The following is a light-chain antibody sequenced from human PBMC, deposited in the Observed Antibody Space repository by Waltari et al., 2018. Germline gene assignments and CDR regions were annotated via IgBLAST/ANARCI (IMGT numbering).Light chain of an antibody. J-gene: IGLJ2*01. Sequence: QSALTQPPSASGSPGQSVTIPCTRTITDVGGSHYVSWDQQHPGKAPKLIIDEVNKRPSGIPDRFSASKSGNTASLTVSGLQADDDADYYCSSYAGINNPVFGGGTRLTVL. V-gene: IGLV2-8*01. CDR1: ITDVGGSHY. CDR3: SSYAGINNPV. CDR2: EVN.